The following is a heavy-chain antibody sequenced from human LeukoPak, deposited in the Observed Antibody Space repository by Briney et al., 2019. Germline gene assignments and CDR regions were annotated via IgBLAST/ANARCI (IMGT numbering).Heavy chain of an antibody. CDR3: AGEIDSSGVDFDN. V-gene: IGHV1-69*04. CDR2: IIPLLGGL. Sequence: SVKVSCKASGGTFSSFSINWVRQAPGQGLEWMGRIIPLLGGLTYSQKFQDRVTMTADKSTTTAYMELRSLSSEDTAVYYCAGEIDSSGVDFDNWGQGTLVTVSS. D-gene: IGHD3-22*01. J-gene: IGHJ4*02. CDR1: GGTFSSFS.